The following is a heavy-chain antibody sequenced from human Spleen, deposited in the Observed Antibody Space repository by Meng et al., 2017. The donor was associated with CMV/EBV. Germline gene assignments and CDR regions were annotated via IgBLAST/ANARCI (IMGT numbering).Heavy chain of an antibody. J-gene: IGHJ6*02. CDR1: GYSFTNYW. CDR2: IYPDDSDT. V-gene: IGHV5-51*01. D-gene: IGHD2-2*01. Sequence: GGSLRLSCKGSGYSFTNYWIGWVRQMPGKGLEWMGIIYPDDSDTRYSASFQGQVTISADRSIRTAYLKWSSVKASDTAMYYCARLGHCSSTSCRGGGLDVWGQGTTVTVSS. CDR3: ARLGHCSSTSCRGGGLDV.